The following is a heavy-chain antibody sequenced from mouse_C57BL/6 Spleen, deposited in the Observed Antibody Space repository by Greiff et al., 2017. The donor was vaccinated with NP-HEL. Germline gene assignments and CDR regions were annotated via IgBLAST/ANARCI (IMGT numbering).Heavy chain of an antibody. Sequence: VKLMESGAELVRPGASVTLSCKASGYTFTDYEMHWVKQTPVHGLEWIGAIDPETGGTAYNQKFKGKAILTADKSSSTAYMELRSLTSEDSAVYYCTTGNYAMDYWGQGTSVTVSS. CDR3: TTGNYAMDY. CDR1: GYTFTDYE. J-gene: IGHJ4*01. CDR2: IDPETGGT. D-gene: IGHD4-1*01. V-gene: IGHV1-15*01.